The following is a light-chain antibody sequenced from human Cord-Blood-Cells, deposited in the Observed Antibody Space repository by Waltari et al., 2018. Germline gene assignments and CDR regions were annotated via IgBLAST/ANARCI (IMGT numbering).Light chain of an antibody. V-gene: IGKV1-39*01. Sequence: DIQMTQYPPSLSASVGDRVTLTCQASQSISSYLNWYQQKPGKAPNFLIYPASSMQSGVPSRFSGSGSGTDFTLTISSLQPEDFATYYCQQSYSTPYTFGQGTKLEIK. J-gene: IGKJ2*01. CDR1: QSISSY. CDR3: QQSYSTPYT. CDR2: PAS.